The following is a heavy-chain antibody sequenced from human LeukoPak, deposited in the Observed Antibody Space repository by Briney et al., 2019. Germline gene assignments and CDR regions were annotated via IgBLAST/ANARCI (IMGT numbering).Heavy chain of an antibody. Sequence: PSETLSLTCTVSGGSISSSSYYWSWIRQPAGKGLEWIGRIYTSGSTNYNPSLKSRATISVDTSKNQFSLKLSSVTAADTAVYYCARDRVTPYYYDSSGYDYWGQGTLVTVSS. J-gene: IGHJ4*02. V-gene: IGHV4-61*02. CDR3: ARDRVTPYYYDSSGYDY. CDR1: GGSISSSSYY. CDR2: IYTSGST. D-gene: IGHD3-22*01.